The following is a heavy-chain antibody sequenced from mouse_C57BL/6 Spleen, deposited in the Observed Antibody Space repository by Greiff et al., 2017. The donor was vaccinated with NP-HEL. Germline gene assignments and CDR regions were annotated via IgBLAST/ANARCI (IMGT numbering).Heavy chain of an antibody. V-gene: IGHV1-9*01. CDR3: ARKIDYDGAWFAY. Sequence: QVQLQQSGAELMKPGASVKLSCKATGYTFTGYWIEWVKQRPGHGLEWIGEILTGSGSTNYNEKFKGKATFTADTSSNTAYMQLSSLTTEDSAIYYCARKIDYDGAWFAYWGQGTLVTVSA. J-gene: IGHJ3*01. CDR2: ILTGSGST. CDR1: GYTFTGYW. D-gene: IGHD2-4*01.